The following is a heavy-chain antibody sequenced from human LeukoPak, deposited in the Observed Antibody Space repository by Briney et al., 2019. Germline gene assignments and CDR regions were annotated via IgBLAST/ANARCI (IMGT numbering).Heavy chain of an antibody. Sequence: GGSLRLSCAASGFTFSSYGMHWVRQAPGMGLEWVAVIWYGGSIKYYADSVKGRFTISRDNSKNTLHLQMNSLRAEHSAVYYCAKSGVDGAHYDFWSGKDASDIWGQGTMVTVSS. V-gene: IGHV3-30*02. D-gene: IGHD3-3*01. J-gene: IGHJ3*02. CDR3: AKSGVDGAHYDFWSGKDASDI. CDR1: GFTFSSYG. CDR2: IWYGGSIK.